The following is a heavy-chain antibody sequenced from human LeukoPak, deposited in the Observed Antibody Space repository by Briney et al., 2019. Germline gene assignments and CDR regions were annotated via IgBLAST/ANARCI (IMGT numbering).Heavy chain of an antibody. Sequence: GGSLRLSCAASGFTFSSYWMTWVRQAPGKGLEWVANIKQDASERYYVDSVKGRFTISRDNAKNSLSLQLNSLRVEDTAVYYCARGHYDVLAASYKWTPDYWGQGTLVTVSS. D-gene: IGHD3-9*01. J-gene: IGHJ4*02. CDR2: IKQDASER. CDR1: GFTFSSYW. V-gene: IGHV3-7*01. CDR3: ARGHYDVLAASYKWTPDY.